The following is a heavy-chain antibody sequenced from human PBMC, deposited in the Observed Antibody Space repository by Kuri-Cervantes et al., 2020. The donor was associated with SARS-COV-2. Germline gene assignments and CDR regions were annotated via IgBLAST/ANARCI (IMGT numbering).Heavy chain of an antibody. Sequence: SVKVSCKASGGTFSSYAISWVRQAPGQGLEWMGGIIPIFGTANYAQKFQGRVTITADESTSTAYMELSSLRSEDTAVYYCASLGDAGDLSPPFDYWGQGNLVNGSS. CDR3: ASLGDAGDLSPPFDY. CDR1: GGTFSSYA. CDR2: IIPIFGTA. D-gene: IGHD3-16*01. V-gene: IGHV1-69*13. J-gene: IGHJ4*02.